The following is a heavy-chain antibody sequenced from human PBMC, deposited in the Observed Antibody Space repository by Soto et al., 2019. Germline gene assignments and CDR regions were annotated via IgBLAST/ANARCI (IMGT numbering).Heavy chain of an antibody. Sequence: SQTLSLTCDISGDSVSSNSAAWNWVRQSPSRGLEWLGRTYYRSKWYNDYAESVISRITINPDTSKNQFSLHLSSVTPEDTAVYFCVREVEPGHSPSWFDPWGQGTLVTVSS. D-gene: IGHD6-13*01. CDR2: TYYRSKWYN. V-gene: IGHV6-1*01. CDR1: GDSVSSNSAA. CDR3: VREVEPGHSPSWFDP. J-gene: IGHJ5*02.